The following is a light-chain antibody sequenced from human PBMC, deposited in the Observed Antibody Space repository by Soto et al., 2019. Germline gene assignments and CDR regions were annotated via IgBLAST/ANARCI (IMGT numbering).Light chain of an antibody. V-gene: IGLV1-44*01. CDR2: SNN. J-gene: IGLJ1*01. Sequence: QSVLTQPPSASGTPGQRVTISCSGSNSNIGRQSVHWYQQLPETPPRLLIDSNNERPSGVPDRFSGSKSGTSASLAISGLQSEDEADYYCAAWDGSLKAYVFGTGTKVTVL. CDR1: NSNIGRQS. CDR3: AAWDGSLKAYV.